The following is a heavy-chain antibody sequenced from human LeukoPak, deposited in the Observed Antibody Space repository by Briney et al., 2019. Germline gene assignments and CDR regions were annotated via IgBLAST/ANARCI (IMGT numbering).Heavy chain of an antibody. CDR1: AGSFSGYY. V-gene: IGHV4-34*01. D-gene: IGHD6-19*01. CDR3: ARVGSSGWYGWRETTWFDP. Sequence: SETMSLTCAVYAGSFSGYYWSWIRQPPGKGLEWIGEINHSGSTNYNPSLKSRVTISVDTSKTQFSLKLGSVTGADTAVYYCARVGSSGWYGWRETTWFDPWGQGTLVSVSS. CDR2: INHSGST. J-gene: IGHJ5*02.